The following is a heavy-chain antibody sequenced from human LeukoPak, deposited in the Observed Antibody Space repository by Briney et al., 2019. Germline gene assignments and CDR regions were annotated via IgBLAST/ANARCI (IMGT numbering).Heavy chain of an antibody. D-gene: IGHD1-26*01. V-gene: IGHV3-23*01. J-gene: IGHJ3*02. CDR2: ISGSGGST. CDR1: GFTFSSYA. CDR3: ASSSGSYEAAFDI. Sequence: GGSLRLSCAASGFTFSSYALSWVRQAPGKGLEWVSAISGSGGSTYYADSVKGRFTISRDNSKNTLYLQMNSLRAEDTAVYYCASSSGSYEAAFDIWGQGTMVTVSS.